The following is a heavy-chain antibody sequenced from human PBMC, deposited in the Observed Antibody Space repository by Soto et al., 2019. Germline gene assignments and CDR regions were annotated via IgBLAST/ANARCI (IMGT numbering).Heavy chain of an antibody. Sequence: QVQLVESGGGVVQPGRSLRLSCAASGFTFSSYAMHWVRQAPGKGLEWVAVISYDGSNKYYADSVKGRFTISRDNSKNTLYLQKNGLRAEDTAVYYCARDGVWDYVWGSYSILDYWGQGTLVTVSS. CDR3: ARDGVWDYVWGSYSILDY. J-gene: IGHJ4*02. CDR1: GFTFSSYA. V-gene: IGHV3-30-3*01. D-gene: IGHD3-16*01. CDR2: ISYDGSNK.